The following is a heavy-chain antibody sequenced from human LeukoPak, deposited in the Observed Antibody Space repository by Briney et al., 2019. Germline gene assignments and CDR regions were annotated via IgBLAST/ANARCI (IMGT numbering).Heavy chain of an antibody. CDR2: IYYSGST. D-gene: IGHD2-21*02. CDR3: ARDSWAYCGGGCYLAAFDI. V-gene: IGHV4-59*01. Sequence: SETLSLTCTVSGGSISSYYWSWIRQPPGKGLEWVGYIYYSGSTNYNPSLKSRVTISVDTSKNQFSLKLSSVTAADTAVYYCARDSWAYCGGGCYLAAFDIWGQGTMVTVSS. J-gene: IGHJ3*02. CDR1: GGSISSYY.